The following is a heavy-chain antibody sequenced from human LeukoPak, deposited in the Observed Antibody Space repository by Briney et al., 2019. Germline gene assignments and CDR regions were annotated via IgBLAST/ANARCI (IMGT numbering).Heavy chain of an antibody. CDR2: ISSSGSTI. CDR1: GFTFSDYY. J-gene: IGHJ4*02. V-gene: IGHV3-11*01. D-gene: IGHD1-26*01. CDR3: ARDRDLMLNSGSYSSDY. Sequence: GGSLRLPCAASGFTFSDYYMSWIRQAPGKGLEWVSYISSSGSTIYYADSVKGRFTVSRDNAKNSLYLQMNSLRAEDTAVYYCARDRDLMLNSGSYSSDYWDQGTLVTVSS.